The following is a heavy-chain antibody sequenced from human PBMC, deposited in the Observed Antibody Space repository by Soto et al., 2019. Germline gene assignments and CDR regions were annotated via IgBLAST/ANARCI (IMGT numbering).Heavy chain of an antibody. CDR3: ARGMVRGVQETYYYGLDV. J-gene: IGHJ6*02. V-gene: IGHV4-59*01. CDR1: GGSISSYY. CDR2: IYYSGST. Sequence: SETLSLTCTVSGGSISSYYWSWIRQPPGKGLEWIGYIYYSGSTNYNPSLKSRVTISVDTSKNQFSLKLSSVTAADTAVYYCARGMVRGVQETYYYGLDVWGQGTTVTVSS. D-gene: IGHD3-10*01.